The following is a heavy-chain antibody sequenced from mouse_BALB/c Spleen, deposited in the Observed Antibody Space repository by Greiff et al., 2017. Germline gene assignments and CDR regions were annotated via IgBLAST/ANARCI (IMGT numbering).Heavy chain of an antibody. D-gene: IGHD1-1*01. CDR2: IWSGGST. CDR1: GFSLTSYG. V-gene: IGHV2-2*02. CDR3: ARNWDGSSYVRFAY. J-gene: IGHJ3*01. Sequence: QVQLKESGPGLVQPSQSLSITCTVSGFSLTSYGVHWVRQSPGKGLEWLGVIWSGGSTDYNAAFISRLSISKDNSKSQVFFKMNSLQANDTAIYYCARNWDGSSYVRFAYWGQGTLVTVSA.